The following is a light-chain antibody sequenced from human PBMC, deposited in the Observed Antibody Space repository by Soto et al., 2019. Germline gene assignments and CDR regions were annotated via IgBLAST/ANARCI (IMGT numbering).Light chain of an antibody. J-gene: IGKJ1*01. Sequence: TQSPATLSGSVGDRVTITCRASQTIRSWLAWYQQKPGKAPKLLIYKASTLKSGVPSRFSGSGSGTEFTLTISSLQPDDFATYYCQQYNNYATWTFGQGTKVDIK. V-gene: IGKV1-5*03. CDR1: QTIRSW. CDR3: QQYNNYATWT. CDR2: KAS.